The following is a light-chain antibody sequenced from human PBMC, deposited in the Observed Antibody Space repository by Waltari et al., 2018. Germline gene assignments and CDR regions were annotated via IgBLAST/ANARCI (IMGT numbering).Light chain of an antibody. J-gene: IGLJ3*02. V-gene: IGLV2-23*02. CDR2: EVN. CDR1: SSAVGRYNF. Sequence: QSALTQPASVSGSPGQSITISCTGTSSAVGRYNFVSWYQQHQGKAPQLIIYEVNKRPSGVSNRLSGSKSGNTASLTISGLQAEDESDYYCCSYAGRSTWVFGGGTKVTVL. CDR3: CSYAGRSTWV.